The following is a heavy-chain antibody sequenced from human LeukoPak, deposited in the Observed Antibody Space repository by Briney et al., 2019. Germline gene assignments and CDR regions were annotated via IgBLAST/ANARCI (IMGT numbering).Heavy chain of an antibody. CDR3: ARSDFWSGYYSPYYYYYYMDV. J-gene: IGHJ6*03. D-gene: IGHD3-3*01. CDR2: IKQDGCEK. V-gene: IGHV3-7*01. Sequence: GGSLRLSCAASGFTFSSYWMSWVRQAPGKGLEWVANIKQDGCEKYYVDSVKGRFTISRDNAKNSLYLQMNSLRAEDTAVYYCARSDFWSGYYSPYYYYYYMDVWGKGTTVTVSS. CDR1: GFTFSSYW.